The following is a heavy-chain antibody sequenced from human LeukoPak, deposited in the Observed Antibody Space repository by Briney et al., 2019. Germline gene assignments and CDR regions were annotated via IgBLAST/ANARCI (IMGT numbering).Heavy chain of an antibody. V-gene: IGHV3-23*01. CDR1: GFTFSSYA. D-gene: IGHD3-22*01. CDR2: ISGSGGST. CDR3: AKFTMIVVVITHFDY. Sequence: GGSLRLSCAASGFTFSSYAMSWVRQAPGKGLEWVAGISGSGGSTYYADSVKGRFTISRDNSKNTLYLQMNSLRAEDTAVYYCAKFTMIVVVITHFDYWGQGTLVTVSS. J-gene: IGHJ4*02.